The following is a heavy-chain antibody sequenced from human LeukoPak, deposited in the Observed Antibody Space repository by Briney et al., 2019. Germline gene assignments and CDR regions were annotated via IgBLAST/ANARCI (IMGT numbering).Heavy chain of an antibody. CDR3: TTDSYCSTTTCYASSNYYYGLDA. V-gene: IGHV3-15*05. Sequence: GGSQTLSCAACRFAFSNAWMTWVRQAPGKGLEWVGRIYRNADGGIRDYGVAVKGRFTISRDDSKNTLYLQMNSLKTEDTAVYYCTTDSYCSTTTCYASSNYYYGLDAWGQGTSVTVSS. D-gene: IGHD2-2*01. CDR2: IYRNADGGIR. CDR1: RFAFSNAW. J-gene: IGHJ6*02.